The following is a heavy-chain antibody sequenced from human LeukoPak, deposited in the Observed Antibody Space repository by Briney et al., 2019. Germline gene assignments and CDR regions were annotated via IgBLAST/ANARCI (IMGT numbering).Heavy chain of an antibody. J-gene: IGHJ4*02. D-gene: IGHD4-23*01. Sequence: PGGSLRLSCAASGFTFSSYGMTWVRQAPGKGLEWVSIISSSSSHIFDADSVKGRFAISRDNAKNSLYLQMNSLRPEDTAVYYCVRGATAVTRHLDYWGQGTLVTVSS. CDR2: ISSSSSHI. CDR1: GFTFSSYG. CDR3: VRGATAVTRHLDY. V-gene: IGHV3-21*01.